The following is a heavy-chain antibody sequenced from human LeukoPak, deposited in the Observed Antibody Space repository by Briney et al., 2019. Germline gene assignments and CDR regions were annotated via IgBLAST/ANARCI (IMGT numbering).Heavy chain of an antibody. Sequence: GRSLRLSCAASGFTFSSYAMHWVRQAPGKGLEWVAVISYDGSNKYYADSVKGRFTISRDNSKNTLYLQMNSLRAEDTAVYYCARRRYGGNANFDYWGQGTLVTVSS. V-gene: IGHV3-30-3*01. J-gene: IGHJ4*02. D-gene: IGHD4-23*01. CDR1: GFTFSSYA. CDR3: ARRRYGGNANFDY. CDR2: ISYDGSNK.